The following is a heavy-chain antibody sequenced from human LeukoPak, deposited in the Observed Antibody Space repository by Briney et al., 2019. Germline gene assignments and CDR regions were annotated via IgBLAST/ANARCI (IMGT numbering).Heavy chain of an antibody. V-gene: IGHV4-30-4*01. J-gene: IGHJ4*02. Sequence: SETLSPPCTVSVGSIRSVDYYWSWTGKPPGTGLGWLGHITYSGSTDYSPSLRSRVTMSVDTSKNQFSLKLNSVTAAETAMYFCARGGVGGYDYFDSWGQGTLVAVSS. D-gene: IGHD5-12*01. CDR2: ITYSGST. CDR3: ARGGVGGYDYFDS. CDR1: VGSIRSVDYY.